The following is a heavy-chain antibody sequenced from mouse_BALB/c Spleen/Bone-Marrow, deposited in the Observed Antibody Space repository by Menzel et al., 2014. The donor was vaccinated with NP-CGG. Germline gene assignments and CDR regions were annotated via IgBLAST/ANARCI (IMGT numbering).Heavy chain of an antibody. CDR2: INPYNDGT. Sequence: VHLQQSGPELVKPGASVKMSCKASGYTFTSYVIHWVKQKPGQGLEWIGNINPYNDGTQYNEKFKGKATLTSDKSSSTAFMELSSLTSEDSAVYYCARSLYGYDWYFDVWGAGTTVTVSS. CDR3: ARSLYGYDWYFDV. D-gene: IGHD2-2*01. V-gene: IGHV1-14*01. J-gene: IGHJ1*01. CDR1: GYTFTSYV.